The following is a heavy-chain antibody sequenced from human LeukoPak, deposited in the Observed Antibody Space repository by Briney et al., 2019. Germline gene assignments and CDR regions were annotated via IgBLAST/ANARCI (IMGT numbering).Heavy chain of an antibody. CDR2: ISSSSSTI. D-gene: IGHD1-26*01. CDR3: ARFCHVGATWFDP. V-gene: IGHV3-48*01. CDR1: GFTFSSYS. J-gene: IGHJ5*02. Sequence: GGSLRLSCAASGFTFSSYSMNWVRQAPGKGLEWVSYISSSSSTIYYADSVKGRFTISRDNAKNSLYLQMNSLRAEDTAVYYCARFCHVGATWFDPWGQGTLVTVSS.